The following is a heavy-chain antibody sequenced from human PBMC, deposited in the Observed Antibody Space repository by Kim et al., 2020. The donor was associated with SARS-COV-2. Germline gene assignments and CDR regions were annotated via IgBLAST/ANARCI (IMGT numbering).Heavy chain of an antibody. CDR3: AREPPGAGYYYGMDV. V-gene: IGHV3-33*05. Sequence: GGSLRLSCAASGFTFSSYGMHWVRQAPAKGLEWVAVISYDGSNKYYADSVKGRFTISRDNSKNTLYLQMNSLRTEDTAVYYCAREPPGAGYYYGMDVWGQGTTVTVSS. CDR2: ISYDGSNK. J-gene: IGHJ6*02. CDR1: GFTFSSYG. D-gene: IGHD7-27*01.